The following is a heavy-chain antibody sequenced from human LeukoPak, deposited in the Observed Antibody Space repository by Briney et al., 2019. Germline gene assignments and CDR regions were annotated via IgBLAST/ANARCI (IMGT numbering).Heavy chain of an antibody. Sequence: PGGSLRLSCAASGFTFSSYATSWVRQAPGKGLEWVSVIYSGGSTYYADSVKGRFTISRDNSKNTLYLQMNSLRAEDTAVYYCASAPSNYDSIDAFDIWGQGTMVTVSS. CDR1: GFTFSSYA. CDR2: IYSGGST. V-gene: IGHV3-66*01. J-gene: IGHJ3*02. D-gene: IGHD3-22*01. CDR3: ASAPSNYDSIDAFDI.